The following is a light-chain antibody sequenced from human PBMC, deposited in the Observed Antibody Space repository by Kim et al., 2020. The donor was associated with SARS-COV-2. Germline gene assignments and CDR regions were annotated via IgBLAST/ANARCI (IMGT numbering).Light chain of an antibody. J-gene: IGKJ4*01. Sequence: STGKRVTISCRTSQSGRVNYLAWYQQKPGQTPRLLIHGISTRASGIPARFSGSGSGTEFNHTISSLQSEDFAVYYCQQYSAWPLTFGGGTKVDIK. CDR2: GIS. V-gene: IGKV3-15*01. CDR1: QSGRVN. CDR3: QQYSAWPLT.